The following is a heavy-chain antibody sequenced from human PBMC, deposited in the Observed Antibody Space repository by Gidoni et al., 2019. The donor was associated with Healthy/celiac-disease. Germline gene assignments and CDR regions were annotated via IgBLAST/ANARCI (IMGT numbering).Heavy chain of an antibody. CDR2: ISYDGSQK. D-gene: IGHD1-26*01. V-gene: IGHV3-30*18. CDR1: GFTFSSYG. CDR3: AKDLGPSEYYGMDV. Sequence: QVQLVESGGGVVQPGRSLRLSCSASGFTFSSYGMHWVRQAPGKGLEWVAVISYDGSQKYYADSVKGRFTISRDNSKHTLYLQMNSLRAEDTAVYYCAKDLGPSEYYGMDVWGKGTTVTVSS. J-gene: IGHJ6*04.